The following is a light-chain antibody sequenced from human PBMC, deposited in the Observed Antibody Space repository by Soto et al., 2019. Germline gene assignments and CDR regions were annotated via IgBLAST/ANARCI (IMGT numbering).Light chain of an antibody. CDR3: QQYYSYPLT. CDR2: AAS. J-gene: IGKJ4*01. Sequence: DILLTQSPSFLSASVGDKVTITCRASQGTISYLAWYQQKPGKAPELLIYAASTLQSGVPSRFSGSGSGTEFTLTISSLQPEDFATYFCQQYYSYPLTFGGGTKVEIK. CDR1: QGTISY. V-gene: IGKV1-9*01.